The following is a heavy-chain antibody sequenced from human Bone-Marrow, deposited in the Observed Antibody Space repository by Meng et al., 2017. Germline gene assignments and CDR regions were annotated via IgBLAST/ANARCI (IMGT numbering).Heavy chain of an antibody. CDR3: ARGCRVSGKYYFDY. Sequence: SSGGYYWSWIRQAPGQGLEWVSFIRSKAYSGTADYAAAVKGIFTISRDDSKSIAYLQMNSLKTEDTAVYYCARGCRVSGKYYFDYWGQGTLVTVSS. CDR1: SSGGYY. J-gene: IGHJ4*02. V-gene: IGHV3-49*03. D-gene: IGHD3-16*01. CDR2: IRSKAYSGTA.